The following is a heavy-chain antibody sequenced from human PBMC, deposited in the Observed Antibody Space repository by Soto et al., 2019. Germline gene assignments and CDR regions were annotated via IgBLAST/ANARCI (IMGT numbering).Heavy chain of an antibody. V-gene: IGHV4-61*08. Sequence: SETLSLTCTVSSGSISSADYYWSWIRQPPGKGLEWIGYIYFSGSTNYNPSLKSRVTISVDTSKNQFSLKLNSMTAADTAVYYCARHNYGSGSTYFDYWGQGTLVTAPQ. CDR3: ARHNYGSGSTYFDY. CDR1: SGSISSADYY. D-gene: IGHD3-10*01. CDR2: IYFSGST. J-gene: IGHJ4*02.